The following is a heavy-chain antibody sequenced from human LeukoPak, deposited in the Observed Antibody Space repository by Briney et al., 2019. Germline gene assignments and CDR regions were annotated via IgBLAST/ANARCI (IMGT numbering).Heavy chain of an antibody. D-gene: IGHD2-8*01. CDR1: GFTFSSYA. CDR3: AKEVYAGVYYYYYMDV. CDR2: ISGSGGST. J-gene: IGHJ6*03. V-gene: IGHV3-23*01. Sequence: GGSLRLSCAASGFTFSSYAMSWVRQAPGKGLEWVSAISGSGGSTYYADSVKGRFTISRDNSKNTLYLQMNSLRAEDTAVYYCAKEVYAGVYYYYYMDVWGKGTTVTVSS.